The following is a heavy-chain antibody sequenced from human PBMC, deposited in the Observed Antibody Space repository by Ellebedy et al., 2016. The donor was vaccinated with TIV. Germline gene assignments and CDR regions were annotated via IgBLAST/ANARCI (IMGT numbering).Heavy chain of an antibody. CDR1: GGSFSGYS. CDR2: INHSGST. V-gene: IGHV4-34*01. CDR3: ARHGVVVVVVATPFDY. Sequence: MPSETLSLTCAVYGGSFSGYSWSWIRQPPGKGLEWIGEINHSGSTSYNPSLKSRVTISVDTSKNQFSLKLSSVTAADTAVYYCARHGVVVVVVATPFDYWGQGTLVTVSS. D-gene: IGHD2-15*01. J-gene: IGHJ4*02.